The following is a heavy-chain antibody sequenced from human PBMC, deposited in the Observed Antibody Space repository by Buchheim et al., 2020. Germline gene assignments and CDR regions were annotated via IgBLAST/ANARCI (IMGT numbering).Heavy chain of an antibody. D-gene: IGHD7-27*01. V-gene: IGHV3-30*04. CDR3: ARGTGDLTY. CDR2: ISSDGGNK. CDR1: GFIFKKYD. Sequence: QVQLVESGGGVVQPGRSLRLSCAAGGFIFKKYDMHWGRQAPGKGLEWVAFISSDGGNKYYADSVKGRFTISRDNSENTLFLQMNSLRPEDTGVYYCARGTGDLTYWGQGTL. J-gene: IGHJ4*02.